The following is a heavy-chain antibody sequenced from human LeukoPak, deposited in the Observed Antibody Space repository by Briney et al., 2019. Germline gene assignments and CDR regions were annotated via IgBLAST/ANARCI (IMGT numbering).Heavy chain of an antibody. CDR2: IRYDVSNK. V-gene: IGHV3-30*02. J-gene: IGHJ6*03. Sequence: GGSLRLSCAASGFIFSSYGMHWVRQAPGKGLEWVAFIRYDVSNKYYADSVKGRFTISRDNSKNTLYLQMNSLRAEDTAVYYCAKDKEYDYVWGTYYYYMDVWGKGTTVTISS. D-gene: IGHD3-16*01. CDR1: GFIFSSYG. CDR3: AKDKEYDYVWGTYYYYMDV.